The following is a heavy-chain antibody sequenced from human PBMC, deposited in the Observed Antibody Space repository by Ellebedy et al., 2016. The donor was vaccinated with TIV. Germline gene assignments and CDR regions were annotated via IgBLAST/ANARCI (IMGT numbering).Heavy chain of an antibody. CDR3: ARGPPLLWFGESKSYGY. CDR2: IYYSGST. D-gene: IGHD3-10*01. V-gene: IGHV4-59*08. J-gene: IGHJ4*02. Sequence: SETLSLTCTVSGGSISSYYWSWIRQPPGKGLEWIGYIYYSGSTNYNPSLKSRVTISVDTSKNQFSLKLSSVTAADTAVYYCARGPPLLWFGESKSYGYWGQGTLVTVSS. CDR1: GGSISSYY.